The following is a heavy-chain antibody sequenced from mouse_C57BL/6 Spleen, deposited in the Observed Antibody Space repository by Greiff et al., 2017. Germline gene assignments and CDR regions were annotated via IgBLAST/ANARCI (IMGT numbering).Heavy chain of an antibody. CDR3: ARGITGKDY. J-gene: IGHJ2*01. V-gene: IGHV1-54*01. Sequence: QVQLQQSGAELVRPGTSVKVSCKASGYAFTNYLIEWVKQRPGQGLEWIGVINPGSGGTNYNEKFKGKATLTADKSCSTAYMQLSSLTSEDSAVYFCARGITGKDYWGQGTTLTVSS. D-gene: IGHD4-1*01. CDR2: INPGSGGT. CDR1: GYAFTNYL.